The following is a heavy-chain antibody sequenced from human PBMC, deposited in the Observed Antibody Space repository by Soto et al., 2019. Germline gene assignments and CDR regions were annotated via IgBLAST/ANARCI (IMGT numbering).Heavy chain of an antibody. CDR1: GFTFDNYE. Sequence: EVQLVESGGRLVQPGGSLRLSCVVSGFTFDNYEMNWVRQAPGKGLEWLSYISSSSSTTYYADSVKGRFTVSRDNAKNSLYLQMSSLRAEDTALYYCARGATWPLTFFDYWGQGSLVTVSS. CDR2: ISSSSSTT. J-gene: IGHJ4*02. V-gene: IGHV3-48*03. CDR3: ARGATWPLTFFDY.